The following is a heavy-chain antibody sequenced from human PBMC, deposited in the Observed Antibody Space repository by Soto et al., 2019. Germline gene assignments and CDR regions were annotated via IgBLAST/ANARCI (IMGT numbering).Heavy chain of an antibody. Sequence: GGSLRLSCTVSSVSEFSFSDQYMDWVRQAPGKGLEWVGRSRNRVNNFSTAYAASVQGRFTISRDESKNTVYLQMHSLKTDDTAVYYCSRVDPSAKSPDHWGQGTLVTVSS. CDR1: SVSEFSFSDQY. CDR3: SRVDPSAKSPDH. V-gene: IGHV3-72*01. D-gene: IGHD2-15*01. CDR2: SRNRVNNFST. J-gene: IGHJ4*02.